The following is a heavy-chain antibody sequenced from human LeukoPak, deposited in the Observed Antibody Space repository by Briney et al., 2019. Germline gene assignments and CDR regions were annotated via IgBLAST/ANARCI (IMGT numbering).Heavy chain of an antibody. Sequence: ASVKVSCKASGYTFTNNFMHWVRQAPGQGLEWMGWINPNSGGTNYAQKFQGRVTMTRDTSISTAYMELSRLRSDDTGVYYCARAPKYYYDSSGYSSTFDYWGQGTLVTVSS. CDR2: INPNSGGT. J-gene: IGHJ4*02. D-gene: IGHD3-22*01. CDR1: GYTFTNNF. V-gene: IGHV1-2*02. CDR3: ARAPKYYYDSSGYSSTFDY.